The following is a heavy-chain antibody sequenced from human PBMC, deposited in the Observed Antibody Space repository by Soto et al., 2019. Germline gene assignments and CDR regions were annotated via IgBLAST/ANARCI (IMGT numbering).Heavy chain of an antibody. J-gene: IGHJ5*02. D-gene: IGHD4-4*01. CDR3: ARDFLRDGYSWFDP. V-gene: IGHV1-2*02. Sequence: SVKVSCKAAGYTFTGYYIHWVRQTRGQGLEWMGWINPNSGGTNHSQKFQGRVTMTRDTSISTAYMELSRLRSDDTAVYYCARDFLRDGYSWFDPWGQGTLVTVSS. CDR1: GYTFTGYY. CDR2: INPNSGGT.